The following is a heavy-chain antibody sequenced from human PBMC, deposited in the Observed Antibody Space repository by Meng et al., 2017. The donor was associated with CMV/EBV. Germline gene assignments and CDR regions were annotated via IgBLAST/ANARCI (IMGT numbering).Heavy chain of an antibody. CDR2: ISSSSSYT. CDR1: GFTFSSYS. CDR3: ARVLEDVVVVVPNYYYGMDV. J-gene: IGHJ6*01. Sequence: GESLKISCAASGFTFSSYSIIWVRQSPGKGLEWVSSISSSSSYTFYIDSVKGRFTISRDNAKNLVYLQMSSLRAEDTAMYYCARVLEDVVVVVPNYYYGMDVWGQGTTVTVSS. V-gene: IGHV3-21*01. D-gene: IGHD2-15*01.